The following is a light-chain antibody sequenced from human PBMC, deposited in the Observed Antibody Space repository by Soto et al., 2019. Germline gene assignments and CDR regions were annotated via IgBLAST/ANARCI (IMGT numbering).Light chain of an antibody. Sequence: EIVLTQSPATLSLSPGDRATLSCRASQNISSYLAWYQQKPGRAPSLLIYDTSNRATGIPARFSGSGSGTDFSLTISSLEPEDFAVYFCQQRSNWRGWTFGQGTKVEIK. J-gene: IGKJ1*01. CDR3: QQRSNWRGWT. CDR1: QNISSY. V-gene: IGKV3-11*01. CDR2: DTS.